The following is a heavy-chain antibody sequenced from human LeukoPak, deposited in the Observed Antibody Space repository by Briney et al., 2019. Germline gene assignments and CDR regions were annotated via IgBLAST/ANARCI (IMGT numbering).Heavy chain of an antibody. V-gene: IGHV1-2*02. CDR2: INPNSGGT. CDR3: ARERAIRSWFDP. CDR1: GGTFSSYA. J-gene: IGHJ5*02. Sequence: GASVKVSCKASGGTFSSYAISWVRQAPGQGLEWMGWINPNSGGTNYAQKFQGRVTMTRDTSISTAYMELSRLRSDDTAVYYCARERAIRSWFDPWGQGTLVTVSS.